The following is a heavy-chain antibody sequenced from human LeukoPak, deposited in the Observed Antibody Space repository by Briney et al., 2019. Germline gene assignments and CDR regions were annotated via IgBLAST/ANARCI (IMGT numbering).Heavy chain of an antibody. CDR2: INPNSGGT. V-gene: IGHV1-2*02. Sequence: ASVKVSCKASGGTFSSYAISWVRQAPGQGLEWMGWINPNSGGTNYAQKFQGRVTMTRDTSISTAYMELSRLRSDDTAVYYCARDIDYAGGRDYWGQGTLVTVSS. CDR3: ARDIDYAGGRDY. J-gene: IGHJ4*02. D-gene: IGHD4-23*01. CDR1: GGTFSSYA.